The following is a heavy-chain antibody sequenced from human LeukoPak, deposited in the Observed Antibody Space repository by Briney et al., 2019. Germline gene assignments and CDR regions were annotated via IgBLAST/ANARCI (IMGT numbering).Heavy chain of an antibody. CDR2: ISATGDST. V-gene: IGHV3-23*01. D-gene: IGHD6-19*01. Sequence: GGSLRLSCAASGFTFSSYAMTWVRQAPGKGLEWVSTISATGDSTFYGDSVKGRFTISRDNSKNTLYLEMNSLRGEDTAIYFCAEFTGWYTDYWGQGTLVTVSS. CDR1: GFTFSSYA. CDR3: AEFTGWYTDY. J-gene: IGHJ4*02.